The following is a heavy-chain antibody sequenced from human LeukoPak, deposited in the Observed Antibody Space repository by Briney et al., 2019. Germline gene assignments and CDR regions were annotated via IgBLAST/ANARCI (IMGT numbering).Heavy chain of an antibody. J-gene: IGHJ5*01. CDR3: ARGVPEYYYGSSDYHYRWFDS. CDR2: IKQDGSEK. V-gene: IGHV3-7*01. CDR1: GFTFSSCW. Sequence: PGGSLRLSCAASGFTFSSCWMSWVRQAPGKGREWVANIKQDGSEKYYVDSVKGRFTISRDSAKNSLYLQMNSLRVEDTAVYYCARGVPEYYYGSSDYHYRWFDSWGQGTLVTVSS. D-gene: IGHD3-22*01.